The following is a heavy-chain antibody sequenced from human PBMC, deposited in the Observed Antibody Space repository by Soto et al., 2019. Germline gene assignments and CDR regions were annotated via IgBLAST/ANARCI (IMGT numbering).Heavy chain of an antibody. CDR2: ISSRSSTI. CDR1: GFTFSSYI. J-gene: IGHJ4*02. D-gene: IGHD6-13*01. Sequence: EVQLVESGGGLVQTGGALRLSCAASGFTFSSYIMNWVRHAPGEGLEWVAYISSRSSTIFYTDSVNGRFTISRDNAKSSLYLQMNSLRAEDTAVYYCARIGYSSRIDSWGQGTLVTVSS. CDR3: ARIGYSSRIDS. V-gene: IGHV3-48*01.